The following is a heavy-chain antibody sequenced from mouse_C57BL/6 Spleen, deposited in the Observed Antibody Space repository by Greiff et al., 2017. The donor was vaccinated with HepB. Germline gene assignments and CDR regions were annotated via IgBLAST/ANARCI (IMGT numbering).Heavy chain of an antibody. CDR2: IDPSDSYT. CDR1: GYTFTSYW. D-gene: IGHD2-3*01. J-gene: IGHJ2*01. CDR3: ASGRLYDYFDY. V-gene: IGHV1-59*01. Sequence: QVQLQQPGAELVRPGTSVKLSCKASGYTFTSYWMHWVKQRPGQGLEWIGVIDPSDSYTNYNQKFKGKATLTVDTSSSTADMQLSSLTSEDSAVYYCASGRLYDYFDYWGQGTTLTVSS.